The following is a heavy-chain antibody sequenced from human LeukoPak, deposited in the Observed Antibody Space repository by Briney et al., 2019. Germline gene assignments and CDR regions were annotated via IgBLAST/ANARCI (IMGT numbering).Heavy chain of an antibody. CDR3: AKHHFHCSGGSCYGGGAFDI. J-gene: IGHJ3*02. Sequence: GGSLRLSCAASGFTFSSYAMSWVRQAPGRGLEWVSAISGSGGSTYYADSVKGRFTISRDNSKNTLYLQMNSLRAEDTAVYYCAKHHFHCSGGSCYGGGAFDIWGQGTMVTVSS. CDR1: GFTFSSYA. D-gene: IGHD2-15*01. CDR2: ISGSGGST. V-gene: IGHV3-23*01.